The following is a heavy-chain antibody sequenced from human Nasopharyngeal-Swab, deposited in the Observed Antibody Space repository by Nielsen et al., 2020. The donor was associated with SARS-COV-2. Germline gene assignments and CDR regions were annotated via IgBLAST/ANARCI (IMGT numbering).Heavy chain of an antibody. CDR2: IWYDGSNK. J-gene: IGHJ4*02. CDR1: GFTFSSYG. Sequence: GESLKISCAASGFTFSSYGMHWVRQAPGKGLEWVAVIWYDGSNKYYADSVKGRFTISRDNSKNTLYLQMNSLGAEDTAVYYCARGGGSGSYWDYWGQGTLVTVSS. V-gene: IGHV3-33*01. CDR3: ARGGGSGSYWDY. D-gene: IGHD3-10*01.